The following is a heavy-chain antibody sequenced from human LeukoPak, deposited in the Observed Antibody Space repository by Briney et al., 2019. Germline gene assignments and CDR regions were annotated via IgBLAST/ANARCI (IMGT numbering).Heavy chain of an antibody. D-gene: IGHD1-26*01. CDR2: IGDSGRDT. CDR1: GFTFSNSW. CDR3: AKRVSYSDSSVYFDY. Sequence: PGGSLRLSCAASGFTFSNSWMYWVRQAPGKGLEWVSGIGDSGRDTYYADSVKGRFTISKDNSKNTLYLQMNSLRAEDTAVYYCAKRVSYSDSSVYFDYWGQGTRVTVSS. V-gene: IGHV3-23*01. J-gene: IGHJ4*02.